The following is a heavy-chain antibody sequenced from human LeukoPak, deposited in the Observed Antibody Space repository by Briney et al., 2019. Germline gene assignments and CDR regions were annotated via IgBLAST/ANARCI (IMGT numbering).Heavy chain of an antibody. CDR3: ARHVWLQPFDY. V-gene: IGHV4-34*01. J-gene: IGHJ4*02. CDR1: SGSLSDYF. CDR2: INHSGST. D-gene: IGHD3-9*01. Sequence: SETLSLTCAVYSGSLSDYFWSWLRQSPGKGLEWIGEINHSGSTKYNPSLKSRVTISVDTSKNQFSLRLSSVTAADTAVYYCARHVWLQPFDYWGQGTLVTVSS.